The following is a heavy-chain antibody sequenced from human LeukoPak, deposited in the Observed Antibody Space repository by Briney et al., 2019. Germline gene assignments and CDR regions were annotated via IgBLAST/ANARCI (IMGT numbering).Heavy chain of an antibody. D-gene: IGHD3-22*01. V-gene: IGHV4-34*01. Sequence: SETLSLTCAVYGGSFSGYYWSWIRQPPGKGLEWIGEINHSGSTNYDPSLKSRVTISVDTSKNQFSLKLSSVTAADTAVYYCARGLNDSSGYYYVLFDYWGQGTLVTVSS. CDR3: ARGLNDSSGYYYVLFDY. J-gene: IGHJ4*02. CDR1: GGSFSGYY. CDR2: INHSGST.